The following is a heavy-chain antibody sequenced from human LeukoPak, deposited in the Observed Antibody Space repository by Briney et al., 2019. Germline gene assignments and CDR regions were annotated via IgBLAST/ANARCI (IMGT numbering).Heavy chain of an antibody. CDR3: ARDTPQHLKRFDY. Sequence: GASVKVSCKASGYTLNKFGMSWVRQAPGQGLEWLGWIYTYNGNTKLGEKFQGRVTMTTDTSTSIVYMELTSLRTDDTAVYFCARDTPQHLKRFDYWGQGTLITVSS. CDR1: GYTLNKFG. J-gene: IGHJ4*02. CDR2: IYTYNGNT. D-gene: IGHD6-13*01. V-gene: IGHV1-18*01.